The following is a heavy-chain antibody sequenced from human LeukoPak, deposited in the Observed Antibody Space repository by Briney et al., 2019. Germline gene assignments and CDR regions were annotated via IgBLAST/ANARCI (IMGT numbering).Heavy chain of an antibody. Sequence: ASVKVSCKASGYTFTGYYMHWVRQAPGQGLEWMGRINPNSGGTNYAQKLQGRVTMTTDTSTSTAYMELRSLRSDDTAVYYCARDTYYDYVWGSYLTGYYFDYWGREPWSPSPQ. J-gene: IGHJ4*02. V-gene: IGHV1-2*06. D-gene: IGHD3-16*02. CDR3: ARDTYYDYVWGSYLTGYYFDY. CDR1: GYTFTGYY. CDR2: INPNSGGT.